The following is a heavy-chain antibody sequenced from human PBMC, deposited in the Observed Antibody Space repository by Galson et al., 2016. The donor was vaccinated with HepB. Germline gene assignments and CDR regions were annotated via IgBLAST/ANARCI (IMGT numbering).Heavy chain of an antibody. CDR1: GFTFSTYS. CDR2: ISGTGGRT. D-gene: IGHD2-21*01. J-gene: IGHJ6*02. Sequence: SLRLSCAASGFTFSTYSMTWVRQAPGKGLEGVSAISGTGGRTHYADSVKGRFSISRDGSKNTLYLQLNTLRVDDTAVYYCAKSSCGGECYYRMDVWGQGTTVTVSS. V-gene: IGHV3-23*01. CDR3: AKSSCGGECYYRMDV.